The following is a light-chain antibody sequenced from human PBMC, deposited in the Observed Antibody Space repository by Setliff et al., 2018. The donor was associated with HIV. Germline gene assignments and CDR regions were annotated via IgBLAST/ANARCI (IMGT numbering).Light chain of an antibody. J-gene: IGLJ1*01. V-gene: IGLV2-14*03. Sequence: QSVLTQPASVSGSPGRSITISCTGTSSDIGGYNYVSWYQHHPGKAPKLIIYDVSDRPSGVSDRFSGSKSGNTASLIISGLRAEDEADYYCSSYTRSNTLFVFGTGTKVTVL. CDR2: DVS. CDR3: SSYTRSNTLFV. CDR1: SSDIGGYNY.